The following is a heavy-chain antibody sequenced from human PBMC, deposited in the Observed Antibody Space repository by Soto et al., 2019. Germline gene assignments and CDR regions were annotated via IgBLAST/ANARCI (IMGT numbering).Heavy chain of an antibody. CDR3: GGGVGGGFAY. Sequence: QVQLVESGGGVVQPGRSLRLSCAASGFTFSSYAMHWVRQAPGKGLEWVAVISYDGSNKYYADSVKGRFTISRDNSKNTVYQKMNTRGAGDAAVFYCGGGVGGGFAYWGQEPLFTVPS. D-gene: IGHD3-16*01. V-gene: IGHV3-30-3*01. CDR2: ISYDGSNK. CDR1: GFTFSSYA. J-gene: IGHJ4*02.